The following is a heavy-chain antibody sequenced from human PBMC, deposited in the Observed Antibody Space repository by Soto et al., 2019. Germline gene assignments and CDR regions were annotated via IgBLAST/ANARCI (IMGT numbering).Heavy chain of an antibody. Sequence: QAQVAQSGAEVRKPGSSVKLSCKASEGTFNSYAIAWVRQAPGQGLEWMGGIIPYYTTLNYAQKFQDRVTITADDSTNTVYMELSSLRSDDTAVYFCASGASRWYPYFFDSWAQGTLVTVSS. J-gene: IGHJ4*02. CDR2: IIPYYTTL. D-gene: IGHD6-13*01. CDR1: EGTFNSYA. CDR3: ASGASRWYPYFFDS. V-gene: IGHV1-69*01.